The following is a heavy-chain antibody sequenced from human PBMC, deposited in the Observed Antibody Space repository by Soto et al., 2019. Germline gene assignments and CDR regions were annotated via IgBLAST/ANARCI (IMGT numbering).Heavy chain of an antibody. J-gene: IGHJ5*02. V-gene: IGHV3-23*01. CDR2: NSGSGSGT. CDR1: GFTFYSYA. CDR3: AKGRLYELGYWRGTSCYAGWFDP. D-gene: IGHD2-2*01. Sequence: EMQLLESGGGLVQPGGSLRLSCVASGFTFYSYAMNWVRQAPGKGLEWVSANSGSGSGTYYADSVKGRFTISRDNSKNTLYWQMNSLRAEDTAVYYSAKGRLYELGYWRGTSCYAGWFDPWGQGTLVTVSA.